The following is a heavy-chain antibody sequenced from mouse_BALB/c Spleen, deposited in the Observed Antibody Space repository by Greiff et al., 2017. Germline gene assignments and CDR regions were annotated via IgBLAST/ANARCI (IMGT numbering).Heavy chain of an antibody. Sequence: EVKLMESGPGLVKPSQSLSLTCTVTGYSITSDYAWNWIRQFPGNKLEWMGYISYSGSTSYNPSLKSRISITRDTSKNQFFLQLNSVTTEDTATYYCARFGTAPYYYAMDYWVQGTSVTVSS. CDR2: ISYSGST. CDR1: GYSITSDYA. V-gene: IGHV3-2*02. J-gene: IGHJ4*01. CDR3: ARFGTAPYYYAMDY. D-gene: IGHD3-3*01.